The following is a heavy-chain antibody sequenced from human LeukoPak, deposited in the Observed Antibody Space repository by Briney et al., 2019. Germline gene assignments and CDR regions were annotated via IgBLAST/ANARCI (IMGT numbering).Heavy chain of an antibody. J-gene: IGHJ5*02. CDR2: IYYSGST. D-gene: IGHD6-13*01. CDR3: ARGGGIAAAGTALGWFDP. V-gene: IGHV4-31*03. Sequence: SETLSLTCTVSGGSISSGGYYWSWIRQHPGKGLEWIGYIYYSGSTYYNPSLKSRVTISVDTSKNQFSLKLSSVTTADTAVYYCARGGGIAAAGTALGWFDPWGQGTLVTVSS. CDR1: GGSISSGGYY.